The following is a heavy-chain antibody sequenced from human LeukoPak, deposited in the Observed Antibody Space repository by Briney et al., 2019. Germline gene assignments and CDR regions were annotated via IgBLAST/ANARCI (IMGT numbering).Heavy chain of an antibody. Sequence: SETLSLTCTVSGGSISSYYWSWIRQPPGKGLEWIGYIYYSGSTNYNPSLKSRVTISVDTSKNQFSLKLSSVTAADTAVYYCARGTDILTGYYHFDYWGQGTLVTVSS. CDR2: IYYSGST. CDR1: GGSISSYY. V-gene: IGHV4-59*01. D-gene: IGHD3-9*01. CDR3: ARGTDILTGYYHFDY. J-gene: IGHJ4*02.